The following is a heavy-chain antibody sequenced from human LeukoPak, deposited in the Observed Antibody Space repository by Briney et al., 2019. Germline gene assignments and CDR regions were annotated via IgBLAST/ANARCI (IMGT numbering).Heavy chain of an antibody. CDR2: IYASGSA. V-gene: IGHV4-4*07. Sequence: SETLSLTCTVSGGSISSYYWTWIRQPAGKGLEWIGRIYASGSASYNPSLESRVTMSADTSKNEISLKLTSVTAADTAVHYCSREPEPWGQGTLVTVSS. J-gene: IGHJ5*02. CDR3: SREPEP. CDR1: GGSISSYY.